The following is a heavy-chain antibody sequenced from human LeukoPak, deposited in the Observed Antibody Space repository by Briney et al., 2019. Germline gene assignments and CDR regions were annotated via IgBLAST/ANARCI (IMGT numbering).Heavy chain of an antibody. CDR2: IKQDGSEK. Sequence: GGSLRLSCAASGFTFSSYWMSWVRQAPGKGLEWVANIKQDGSEKYYVDSVKGRFTISRDNAKNSLYLQMNSLRAEDTAVYYCARHDFWSGYFHDAFDIWGQGTMVTVSP. J-gene: IGHJ3*02. CDR1: GFTFSSYW. CDR3: ARHDFWSGYFHDAFDI. V-gene: IGHV3-7*01. D-gene: IGHD3-3*01.